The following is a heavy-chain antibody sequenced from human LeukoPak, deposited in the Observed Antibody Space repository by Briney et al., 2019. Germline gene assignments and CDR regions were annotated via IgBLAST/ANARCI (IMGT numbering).Heavy chain of an antibody. CDR2: ISGSGNRT. D-gene: IGHD2-15*01. J-gene: IGHJ6*02. Sequence: GGSLRLSCAASGFTFSSYAMSWVRQAPGKGLEWVSSISGSGNRTYYTDSVKGRFTISRDNSKNTLFLQMNSLRAEDTAVYYCAKNLYCGGGSCYPSALGMDVWGQGTTVTVSS. V-gene: IGHV3-23*01. CDR3: AKNLYCGGGSCYPSALGMDV. CDR1: GFTFSSYA.